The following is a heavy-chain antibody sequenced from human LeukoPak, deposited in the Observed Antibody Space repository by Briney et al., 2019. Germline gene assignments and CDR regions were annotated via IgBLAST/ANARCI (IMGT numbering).Heavy chain of an antibody. J-gene: IGHJ4*02. D-gene: IGHD1-26*01. CDR3: ARKIEGGVTGSDY. CDR2: ISGSGDST. CDR1: GFTFSYYA. V-gene: IGHV3-23*01. Sequence: PGGSLRLSCAASGFTFSYYAMRWVRQAPGKGLEWVSAISGSGDSTYYADFVKGRFTISRDSSKNTLYLQMNNLRAEDTAVYYCARKIEGGVTGSDYWGQGTLVTVSS.